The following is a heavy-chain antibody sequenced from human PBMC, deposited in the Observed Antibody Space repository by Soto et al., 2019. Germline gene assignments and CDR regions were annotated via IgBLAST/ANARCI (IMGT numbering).Heavy chain of an antibody. CDR2: ISGSGGST. CDR3: AKVFHVLTPGPDIVVVPADYYYMDV. CDR1: GFTFSSYA. J-gene: IGHJ6*03. V-gene: IGHV3-23*01. D-gene: IGHD2-2*01. Sequence: GESLRLSCAASGFTFSSYAMSWVRQAPGKGLEWVSAISGSGGSTYYADSVKGRFTISRDNSKKTLYLQMNSLRAEETAVYYCAKVFHVLTPGPDIVVVPADYYYMDVGGKGTTVTASS.